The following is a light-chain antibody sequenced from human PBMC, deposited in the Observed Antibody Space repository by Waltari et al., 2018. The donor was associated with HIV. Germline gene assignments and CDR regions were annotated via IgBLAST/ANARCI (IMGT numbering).Light chain of an antibody. J-gene: IGLJ1*01. Sequence: QSALTQPASVSGSPGQSLTISFTGTSSNVGGYNYVSWYQQHPGKAPKLMIYDVSNRPSGVSNRFSGSKSGNTASLTISGLQAEDEADYYCSSYTSSSPYAFGTGTKVTVL. CDR1: SSNVGGYNY. CDR3: SSYTSSSPYA. CDR2: DVS. V-gene: IGLV2-14*03.